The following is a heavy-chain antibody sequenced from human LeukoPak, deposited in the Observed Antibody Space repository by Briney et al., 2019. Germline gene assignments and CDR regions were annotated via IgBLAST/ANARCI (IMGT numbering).Heavy chain of an antibody. Sequence: SVKVSCKASGGTFSSYAISWVRQAPGQGLEWMGRIIPILGIANYAQKFQGRVTMTRDTSASTVYMELSSLRSEDTAVYYCARGGYGSGSYYFPYSDYWGQGTLVTVSS. V-gene: IGHV1-69*04. CDR3: ARGGYGSGSYYFPYSDY. D-gene: IGHD3-10*01. CDR2: IIPILGIA. J-gene: IGHJ4*02. CDR1: GGTFSSYA.